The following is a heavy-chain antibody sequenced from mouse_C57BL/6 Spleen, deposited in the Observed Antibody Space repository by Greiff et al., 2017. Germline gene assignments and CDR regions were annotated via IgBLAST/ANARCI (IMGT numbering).Heavy chain of an antibody. Sequence: DVMLVESGGGLVKPGGSLKLSCAASGFTFSDYGMHWVRQAPEQGLEWVAYISSGSSTIYYADTVKGRATFSRDNAKTTMFLQMTSLTSEYTAMYYCAREEARTTWFAYWGQGTLVTVSA. CDR2: ISSGSSTI. J-gene: IGHJ3*01. CDR3: AREEARTTWFAY. D-gene: IGHD3-2*02. CDR1: GFTFSDYG. V-gene: IGHV5-17*01.